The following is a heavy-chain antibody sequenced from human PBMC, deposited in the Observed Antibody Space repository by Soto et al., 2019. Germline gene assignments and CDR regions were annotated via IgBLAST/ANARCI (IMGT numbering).Heavy chain of an antibody. CDR1: GGTFNNHA. CDR2: IIPIFGTS. J-gene: IGHJ4*02. V-gene: IGHV1-69*13. CDR3: ARDGRDYGDLPPLDY. Sequence: SVKVSCKASGGTFNNHAINWVRQAPGQGLEWMGGIIPIFGTSNYAQKFQGRVTITADESTRTAYMELSSLRSDDTAVYYCARDGRDYGDLPPLDYWGQGTLVTVSS. D-gene: IGHD4-17*01.